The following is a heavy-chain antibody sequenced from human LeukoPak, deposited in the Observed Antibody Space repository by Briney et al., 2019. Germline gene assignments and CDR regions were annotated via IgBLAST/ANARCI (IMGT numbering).Heavy chain of an antibody. J-gene: IGHJ6*03. Sequence: SETLFLTCTVSGGSISSSSYYWGWIRQPPGKGLEWIGSIYYSGSTYYNPSLKSRVTISVDTSKNQFSLKLSSVTAADTAVYYCARDLYGGGYYYYYYMDVWGKGTTVTVSS. CDR3: ARDLYGGGYYYYYYMDV. D-gene: IGHD2-8*01. V-gene: IGHV4-39*07. CDR2: IYYSGST. CDR1: GGSISSSSYY.